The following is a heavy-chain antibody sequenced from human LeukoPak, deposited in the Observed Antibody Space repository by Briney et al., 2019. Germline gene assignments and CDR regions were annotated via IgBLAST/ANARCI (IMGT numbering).Heavy chain of an antibody. D-gene: IGHD1-26*01. CDR3: ARAPIVGANYYYGMDV. J-gene: IGHJ6*02. Sequence: PGGSLRLSCAASGXTFSSNEMSWVRQAPGKGLVWVSRINSDGSSTSYADSVKGRFTISRDNAKNTLYLQMNSLRAEDTAVYYCARAPIVGANYYYGMDVWGQGTTVTVSS. V-gene: IGHV3-74*01. CDR1: GXTFSSNE. CDR2: INSDGSST.